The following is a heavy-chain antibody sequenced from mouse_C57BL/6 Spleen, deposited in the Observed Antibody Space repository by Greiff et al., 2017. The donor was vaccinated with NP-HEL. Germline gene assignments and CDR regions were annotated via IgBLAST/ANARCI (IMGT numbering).Heavy chain of an antibody. CDR1: GYTFTSYV. Sequence: VQLQQSGPELVKPGASVKMSCKASGYTFTSYVMHWVKQKPGQGLEWIGYIYPYNDGTKYNEKFKGKATLTSDKSSSTAYMELSSLTSEDSAVYYCAHYGSSPAWFAYWGQVTLVTVSA. CDR2: IYPYNDGT. J-gene: IGHJ3*01. CDR3: AHYGSSPAWFAY. V-gene: IGHV1-14*01. D-gene: IGHD1-1*01.